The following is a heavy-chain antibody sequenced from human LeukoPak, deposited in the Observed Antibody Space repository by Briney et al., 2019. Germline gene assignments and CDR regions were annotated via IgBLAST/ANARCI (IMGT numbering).Heavy chain of an antibody. CDR2: ISYDGSNK. D-gene: IGHD3-22*01. Sequence: ERSLRLSCAASGFTFRSYGMHWVRQAPGKGLERVAVISYDGSNKYYGDSVKGRFTISRDNSKNTLYLEMNSLRAEDTAVYYCAKDLMEYYDSSGSEWGQGTLVIVSS. CDR1: GFTFRSYG. V-gene: IGHV3-30*18. CDR3: AKDLMEYYDSSGSE. J-gene: IGHJ4*02.